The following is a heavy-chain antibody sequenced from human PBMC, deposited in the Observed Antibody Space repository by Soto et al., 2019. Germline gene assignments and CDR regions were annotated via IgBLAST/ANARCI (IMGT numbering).Heavy chain of an antibody. V-gene: IGHV4-38-2*01. CDR1: GSSISSGYY. CDR2: IYHGGST. CDR3: ARGRYCPTGRCFPNXFDS. D-gene: IGHD1-1*01. J-gene: IGHJ5*01. Sequence: SETLSVTCAVSGSSISSGYYWGWLRQPPGQGLEWIGSIYHGGSTYYNPSLNSRVTLSIDMTNNRVSLTLSSVTAADTAVYFCARGRYCPTGRCFPNXFDSWGQGALVTVSS.